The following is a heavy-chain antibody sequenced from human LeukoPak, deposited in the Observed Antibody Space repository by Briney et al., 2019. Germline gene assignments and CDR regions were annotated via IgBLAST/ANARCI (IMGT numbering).Heavy chain of an antibody. CDR2: ITRSSYI. V-gene: IGHV3-69-1*01. Sequence: GGSLRLSCAASGFTFDDYGMNWVRQAPGKGLEWLSSITRSSYIYYADSVKGRFTISRDNAKNSLYLQMNSLRAEDTAVYYCARGHSSSWMSEIDYWGQGTLVTVSS. D-gene: IGHD6-13*01. CDR3: ARGHSSSWMSEIDY. J-gene: IGHJ4*02. CDR1: GFTFDDYG.